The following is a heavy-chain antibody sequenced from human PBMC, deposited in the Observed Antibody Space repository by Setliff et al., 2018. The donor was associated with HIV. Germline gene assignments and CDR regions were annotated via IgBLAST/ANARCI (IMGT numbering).Heavy chain of an antibody. V-gene: IGHV1-18*01. Sequence: WASVKVSCKASGYTFFNYAISWVRQAPGQGLEWMGWISAYNGDTNYAQNLQGRVTMTTDTSTSTAYMELRSRRSDDTAVYDWARGRLGGGSGSQRDPDPWGQGTLVTVSS. CDR3: ARGRLGGGSGSQRDPDP. D-gene: IGHD3-10*01. CDR2: ISAYNGDT. CDR1: GYTFFNYA. J-gene: IGHJ5*02.